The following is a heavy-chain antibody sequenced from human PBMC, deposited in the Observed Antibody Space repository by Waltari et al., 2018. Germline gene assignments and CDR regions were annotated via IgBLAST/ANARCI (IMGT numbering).Heavy chain of an antibody. CDR2: MSYNGAT. Sequence: QLQLQESGPGLGKPSETLSLTCIVSGGSITRNRHYWAWFRQPPGQGLEWIGTMSYNGATYSSPSLKSRVTLSRDTSKNHLSLKLGSVTAADTAVYYCATYIGASIGTAAFDVWGQGTMVTVSS. CDR3: ATYIGASIGTAAFDV. D-gene: IGHD5-12*01. J-gene: IGHJ3*01. CDR1: GGSITRNRHY. V-gene: IGHV4-39*02.